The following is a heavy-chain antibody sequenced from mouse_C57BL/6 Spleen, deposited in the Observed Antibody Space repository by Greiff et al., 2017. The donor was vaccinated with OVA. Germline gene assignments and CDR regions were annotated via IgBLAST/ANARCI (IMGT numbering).Heavy chain of an antibody. CDR1: GFSLTSYG. V-gene: IGHV2-2*01. D-gene: IGHD2-5*01. J-gene: IGHJ3*01. Sequence: VQLQQSGPGLVQPSQSLSITCTVSGFSLTSYGVHWVRQSPGKGLEWLGVIWSGGSTDYNAAFISRLSISKDNSKSQVFFKMNSLQADDTAIYYCASNSNYYCAYWGQGTLVTVSA. CDR3: ASNSNYYCAY. CDR2: IWSGGST.